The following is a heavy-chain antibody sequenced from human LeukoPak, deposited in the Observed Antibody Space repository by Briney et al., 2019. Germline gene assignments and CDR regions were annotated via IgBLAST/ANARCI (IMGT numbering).Heavy chain of an antibody. Sequence: ASVKVSCKASGYTFTSNYIHWVRQAPGQGLEWMGMIYPRDGSTSYAQKFQGRVTVTRDTSTSTVHMELNGLRSEDTAVYHCARDQEGFDYWGQGTLVTVSS. CDR1: GYTFTSNY. CDR2: IYPRDGST. V-gene: IGHV1-46*01. CDR3: ARDQEGFDY. J-gene: IGHJ4*02.